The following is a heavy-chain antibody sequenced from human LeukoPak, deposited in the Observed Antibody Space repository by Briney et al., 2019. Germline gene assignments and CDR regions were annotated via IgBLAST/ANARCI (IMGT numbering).Heavy chain of an antibody. CDR3: AGGDTAMVTNY. CDR2: IYYSGSA. CDR1: GSSVNSGTYY. J-gene: IGHJ4*02. D-gene: IGHD5-18*01. Sequence: TSETLSLTCTVSGSSVNSGTYYWGWIRQPPGKGLEWIGDIYYSGSAYYNPSLKSRVTMSVDTSKNQFSLKLSSVTAADTAVYYCAGGDTAMVTNYWGQGTLVTVSS. V-gene: IGHV4-39*07.